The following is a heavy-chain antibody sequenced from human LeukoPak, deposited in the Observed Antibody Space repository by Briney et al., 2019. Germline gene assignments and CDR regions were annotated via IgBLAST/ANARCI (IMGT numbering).Heavy chain of an antibody. Sequence: PSQTLPLTCTVSGGSISSGDYYWSWTRQPPGKGLEWIGYIYYSGSTYYNPSLKSRVTISVDTSKNQFSLKLSSVTAADTAVYYCARQYYYDSSGYYAVNWFDPWGQGTLVTVSS. D-gene: IGHD3-22*01. CDR1: GGSISSGDYY. V-gene: IGHV4-30-4*01. CDR3: ARQYYYDSSGYYAVNWFDP. CDR2: IYYSGST. J-gene: IGHJ5*02.